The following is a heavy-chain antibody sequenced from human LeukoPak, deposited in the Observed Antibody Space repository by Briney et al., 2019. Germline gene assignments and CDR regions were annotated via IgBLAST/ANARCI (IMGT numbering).Heavy chain of an antibody. CDR1: GFTFSDFW. D-gene: IGHD6-13*01. CDR3: AKPEQQLVSPYYFDY. CDR2: ISYDGSNK. J-gene: IGHJ4*02. Sequence: GGSLRLSCVASGFTFSDFWMSWVRQAPGKGLEWVAVISYDGSNKYYADSVKGRFTISRDNSKNTLYLQMNSLRAEDTAVYYCAKPEQQLVSPYYFDYWGQGTLVTVSS. V-gene: IGHV3-30*18.